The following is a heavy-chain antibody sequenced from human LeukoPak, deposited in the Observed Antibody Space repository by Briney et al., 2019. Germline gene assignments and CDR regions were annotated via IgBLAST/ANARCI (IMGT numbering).Heavy chain of an antibody. J-gene: IGHJ3*02. CDR3: ARQAAGAFDI. CDR1: GYSISSGYY. Sequence: SETLSLTCTVSGYSISSGYYWGWIRQPPGKGLEWIGSIYHSGSTYYNPSLKSRVTISVDTSKNQFSLKLSSVTAADTAVYYCARQAAGAFDIWGQGTMVTVSS. V-gene: IGHV4-38-2*02. CDR2: IYHSGST. D-gene: IGHD6-13*01.